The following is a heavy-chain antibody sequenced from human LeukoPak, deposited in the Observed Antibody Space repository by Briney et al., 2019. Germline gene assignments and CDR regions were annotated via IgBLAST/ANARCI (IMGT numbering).Heavy chain of an antibody. D-gene: IGHD3-10*01. V-gene: IGHV3-23*01. J-gene: IGHJ4*02. Sequence: GGSLRLSCAASGFTFSSYAMSSVRQAPGKGVEWVSAISGTGGSPYYADSVKVRFTISRDNSKNALYLQMNSLRDEDTAVYYCAKAVVQGVVRYYFDYWGQGTLVTVSS. CDR3: AKAVVQGVVRYYFDY. CDR1: GFTFSSYA. CDR2: ISGTGGSP.